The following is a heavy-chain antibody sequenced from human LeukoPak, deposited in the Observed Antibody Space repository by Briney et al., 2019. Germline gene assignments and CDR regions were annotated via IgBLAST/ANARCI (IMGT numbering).Heavy chain of an antibody. CDR1: GGTFSSYA. CDR3: ARPLSSGYYFLGAFDI. J-gene: IGHJ3*02. D-gene: IGHD3-22*01. Sequence: SVKVSCKASGGTFSSYAISWVRQAPGQGLEWMGGIIPIFGTANYAQKFQGRVTITADESTSTAYMELSSLRSEDTPVYYCARPLSSGYYFLGAFDIWGQGTMVTVSS. V-gene: IGHV1-69*13. CDR2: IIPIFGTA.